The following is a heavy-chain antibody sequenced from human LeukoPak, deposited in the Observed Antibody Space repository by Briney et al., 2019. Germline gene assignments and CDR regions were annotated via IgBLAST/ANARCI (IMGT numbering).Heavy chain of an antibody. Sequence: PGGSLRLACAASELTFNSNWMHWVRQAPGKGLVWVSRINSDGSTTNYADSVKGRFTISRDNAKNTLYLQMNSLRAEDTAVYYCASQPGYWGQGTLVTVSS. CDR3: ASQPGY. V-gene: IGHV3-74*01. J-gene: IGHJ4*02. CDR1: ELTFNSNW. CDR2: INSDGSTT.